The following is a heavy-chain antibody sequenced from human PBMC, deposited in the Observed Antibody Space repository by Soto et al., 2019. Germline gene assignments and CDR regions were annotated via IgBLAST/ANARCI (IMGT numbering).Heavy chain of an antibody. Sequence: PSETLSLTCSVSGDSISTVDYFWAWIRQPPGQALEYIGYIYKSTTTYYNPSFESRVAISLDTSKSHFSLNVTCVTAADTAVYFCDRGRYCLTGRCFPNWFDSWGQGTLVTVSS. CDR3: DRGRYCLTGRCFPNWFDS. V-gene: IGHV4-30-4*01. D-gene: IGHD2-15*01. J-gene: IGHJ5*01. CDR1: GDSISTVDYF. CDR2: IYKSTTT.